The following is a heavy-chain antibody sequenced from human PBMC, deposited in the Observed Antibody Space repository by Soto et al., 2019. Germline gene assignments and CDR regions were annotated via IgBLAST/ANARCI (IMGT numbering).Heavy chain of an antibody. CDR2: INYSGST. D-gene: IGHD2-15*01. CDR3: ARDRYCSGGSCHPFLLDY. CDR1: GGSISSYY. Sequence: SETLSLTCTVSGGSISSYYWSWIRQPPGKGLEWIAYINYSGSTNYNPSLKSRVTISVDISKNQFSLKLSSVTAADTAIYYCARDRYCSGGSCHPFLLDYRGQGILVTVSS. V-gene: IGHV4-59*01. J-gene: IGHJ4*02.